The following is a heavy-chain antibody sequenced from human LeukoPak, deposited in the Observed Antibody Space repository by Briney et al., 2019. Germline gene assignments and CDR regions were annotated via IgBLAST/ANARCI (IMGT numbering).Heavy chain of an antibody. CDR2: INWNGGST. CDR1: GFTVSSNY. V-gene: IGHV3-20*04. Sequence: GGSLRLSCAASGFTVSSNYMSWVRQAPGKGLEWVSGINWNGGSTGYADSVKGRFTISRDNAKNSLYLQMNSLRAEDTALYYCAREAQGYYGSGSSRYYYYMDVWGQGTTVTVSS. D-gene: IGHD3-10*01. J-gene: IGHJ6*03. CDR3: AREAQGYYGSGSSRYYYYMDV.